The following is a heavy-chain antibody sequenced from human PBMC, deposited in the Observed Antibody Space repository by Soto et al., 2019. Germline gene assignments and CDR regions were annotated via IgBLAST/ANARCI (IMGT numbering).Heavy chain of an antibody. CDR3: AKDPNGDFVGAFDI. D-gene: IGHD4-17*01. Sequence: GGSLRLSCVGSGFSFRNYAMSWVRQAPGAGPEWVSGISSSGGRTYYADSVKGRFTISRDNSKNTLFLQMNTLRAEDTALYYCAKDPNGDFVGAFDIWGRGTMVTVSS. CDR1: GFSFRNYA. V-gene: IGHV3-23*01. J-gene: IGHJ3*02. CDR2: ISSSGGRT.